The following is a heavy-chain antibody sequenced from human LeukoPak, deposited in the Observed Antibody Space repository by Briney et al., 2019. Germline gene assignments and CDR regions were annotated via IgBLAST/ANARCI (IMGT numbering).Heavy chain of an antibody. CDR3: AKDRRTMVRGIYFDY. CDR1: GGSFSGYY. CDR2: INHSGST. V-gene: IGHV4-34*01. Sequence: KPSETLSLTCAVYGGSFSGYYWSWIRQPPGKGLEWIGEINHSGSTNYNPSLKSRVTISVDTSKNQFSLKLSSVTAADTAVYYCAKDRRTMVRGIYFDYWGQGTLVTVSS. D-gene: IGHD3-10*01. J-gene: IGHJ4*02.